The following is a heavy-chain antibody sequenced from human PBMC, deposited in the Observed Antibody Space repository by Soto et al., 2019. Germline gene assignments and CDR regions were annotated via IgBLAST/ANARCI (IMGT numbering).Heavy chain of an antibody. V-gene: IGHV3-13*01. J-gene: IGHJ4*02. Sequence: GGSMRLSCAASGLTFSSYDMHWVRQATGKGLEWVSAIGTAGDTYYPGSVKGRFTISRENAKNSLYLQMNSLRAEDTAVYYCARSQIDYYDSSGYDYWGQGTLVTVSS. CDR2: IGTAGDT. CDR1: GLTFSSYD. CDR3: ARSQIDYYDSSGYDY. D-gene: IGHD3-22*01.